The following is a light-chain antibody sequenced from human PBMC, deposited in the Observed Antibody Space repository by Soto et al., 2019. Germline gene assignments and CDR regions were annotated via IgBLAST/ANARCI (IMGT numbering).Light chain of an antibody. V-gene: IGKV1-5*03. CDR1: QSFSNF. J-gene: IGKJ2*01. Sequence: DIQMTQSPSTLSASVGDSVTITCRASQSFSNFLAWFQQKPGKAPKLLIFKTSSLQSGVPSRFSGSGSGTEFTLTISSLQPGDFATYYCHQYYSYPFTVGQGTKVDI. CDR2: KTS. CDR3: HQYYSYPFT.